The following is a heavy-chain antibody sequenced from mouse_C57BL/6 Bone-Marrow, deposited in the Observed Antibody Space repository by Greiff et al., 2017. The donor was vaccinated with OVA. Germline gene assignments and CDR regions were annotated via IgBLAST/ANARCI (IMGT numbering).Heavy chain of an antibody. J-gene: IGHJ3*01. CDR3: AREDLLTWFAY. V-gene: IGHV5-15*01. CDR1: GFTFSDYG. D-gene: IGHD1-1*01. Sequence: EVKRVESGGGLVQPGGSLKLSCAASGFTFSDYGMAWVRQAPRKGPEWVAFISNLAYSIYYADTVTGRFTISRENAKNTLYLEMSSLRSEDTAMYYCAREDLLTWFAYWGQGTLVTVSA. CDR2: ISNLAYSI.